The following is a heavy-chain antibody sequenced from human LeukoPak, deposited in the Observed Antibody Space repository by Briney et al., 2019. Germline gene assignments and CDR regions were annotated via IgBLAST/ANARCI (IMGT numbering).Heavy chain of an antibody. D-gene: IGHD2-2*01. CDR2: INPNSGGT. CDR3: ARDRRVVPAAILSEIDY. J-gene: IGHJ4*02. CDR1: GYTFTGYY. V-gene: IGHV1-2*02. Sequence: ASVTVSCKASGYTFTGYYMHWVRQAPGQGLEWMGWINPNSGGTNYAQKFQGRVTMTRDTSISTAYMELSRLRSDDTAVYYCARDRRVVPAAILSEIDYWGQGTLVTVSS.